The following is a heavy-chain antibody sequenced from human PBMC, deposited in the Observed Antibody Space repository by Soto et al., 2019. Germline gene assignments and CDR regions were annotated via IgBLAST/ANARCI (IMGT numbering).Heavy chain of an antibody. CDR2: IIPIFGTA. D-gene: IGHD2-2*01. CDR3: ARGSSGGNCTSCPQLTNYYYYGMDV. J-gene: IGHJ6*02. CDR1: GGTFSSYA. Sequence: QVQLVQSGAEVKKPGSSVKVSCKASGGTFSSYAISWVRQAPGQGLEWMGGIIPIFGTANYAQKFQGRVTITADESTSTADMEVRSLRYEDTCVYYCARGSSGGNCTSCPQLTNYYYYGMDVWGQGTTVTVSS. V-gene: IGHV1-69*01.